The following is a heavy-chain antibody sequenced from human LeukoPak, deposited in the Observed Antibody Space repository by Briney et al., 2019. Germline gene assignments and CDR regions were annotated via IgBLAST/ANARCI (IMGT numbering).Heavy chain of an antibody. CDR2: IYSGGGT. Sequence: PSETLSLTCPVSGDSISSSHYYWGWIRQSPGKGLEWIGSIYSGGGTHYNPSLNSRVTIFLDTSKNRFSLNLISVTATDTAVYYCVRDYSNFVQGDWGQGTLVTVSS. V-gene: IGHV4-39*02. CDR1: GDSISSSHYY. D-gene: IGHD4-11*01. CDR3: VRDYSNFVQGD. J-gene: IGHJ4*02.